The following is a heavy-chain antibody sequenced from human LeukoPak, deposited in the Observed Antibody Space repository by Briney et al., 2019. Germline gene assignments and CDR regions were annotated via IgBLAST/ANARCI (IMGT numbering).Heavy chain of an antibody. V-gene: IGHV4-59*08. CDR2: IYYSGST. Sequence: SETLSLTCTVFGGSISSYYWSWIRQPPGKGLEWIGYIYYSGSTNYNPSLKSRVTISVDTSKNQFSLKLSSVTAADTAVYYCAISETGTTGGDFDYWGQGTLVTVSS. CDR1: GGSISSYY. J-gene: IGHJ4*02. D-gene: IGHD1-7*01. CDR3: AISETGTTGGDFDY.